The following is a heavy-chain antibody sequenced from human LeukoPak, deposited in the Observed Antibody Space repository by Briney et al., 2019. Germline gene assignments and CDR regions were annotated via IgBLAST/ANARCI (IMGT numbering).Heavy chain of an antibody. J-gene: IGHJ4*02. CDR1: RYTFTSHD. D-gene: IGHD7-27*01. Sequence: ASVKVSCTASRYTFTSHDINWVRQATGQGFEWMGWMSPNSGNTGHAQRFQGRVAMTRNTSISTAYMELSSLRSEDTAVYYCTVGPPNWGFDYWGQGTLVTVSS. CDR2: MSPNSGNT. CDR3: TVGPPNWGFDY. V-gene: IGHV1-8*01.